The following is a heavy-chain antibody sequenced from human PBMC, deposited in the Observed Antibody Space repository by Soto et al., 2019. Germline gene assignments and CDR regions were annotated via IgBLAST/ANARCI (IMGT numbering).Heavy chain of an antibody. J-gene: IGHJ4*02. Sequence: PSETLSLTCAVSGEYISNGYYWAWIRQAPGKWLEWIGSIFHSGTTYYNPSIKSRVTIAVDTPKNQFSLKLSSVTAADSAVYYYARTDSVCHYRRCGQGALVTVSS. V-gene: IGHV4-38-2*01. CDR1: GEYISNGYY. CDR3: ARTDSVCHYRR. CDR2: IFHSGTT. D-gene: IGHD2-15*01.